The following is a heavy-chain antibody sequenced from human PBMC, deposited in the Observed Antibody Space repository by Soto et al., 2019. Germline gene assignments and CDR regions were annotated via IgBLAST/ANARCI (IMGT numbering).Heavy chain of an antibody. V-gene: IGHV1-46*01. Sequence: QVQLVQSGAEVKKPGASVKVSCKASGYIFTNYYIHWVRQAPGQGLEWMGVINPSGDSTTYGQRFQGRVTMTRATSTSTGHMELSSLRSEDTAVYYCARGLHISMVRGVPSRHFMDVWGQGTTVTVSS. CDR1: GYIFTNYY. CDR2: INPSGDST. J-gene: IGHJ6*02. D-gene: IGHD3-10*01. CDR3: ARGLHISMVRGVPSRHFMDV.